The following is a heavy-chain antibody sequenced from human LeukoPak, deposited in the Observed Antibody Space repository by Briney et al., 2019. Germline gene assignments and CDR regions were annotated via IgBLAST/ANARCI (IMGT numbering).Heavy chain of an antibody. CDR3: ARGNGDYYDSSGYYLRFDP. CDR2: IYTSGST. D-gene: IGHD3-22*01. CDR1: GGSISSGSYY. Sequence: PSETLSLTCTVSGGSISSGSYYWSWIRQPAGKGLEWIGRIYTSGSTNYNPSLKSRVTISVDTSKNQFSLKLSSVTAADTAVYYCARGNGDYYDSSGYYLRFDPWGQGTLVTVSS. V-gene: IGHV4-61*02. J-gene: IGHJ5*02.